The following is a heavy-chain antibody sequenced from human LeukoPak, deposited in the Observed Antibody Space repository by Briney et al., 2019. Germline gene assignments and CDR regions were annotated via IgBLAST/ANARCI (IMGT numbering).Heavy chain of an antibody. CDR3: ARDGGYCSGGSWYWDC. Sequence: GGSLRLSCAASGFTFSDYWMSWVRQAPGKGLEWVASIKQDGSEDYYVDSVKGRFTISRDNAKKSMYLQMNSLRADDTAVYYCARDGGYCSGGSWYWDCWGQGTLVIVPT. V-gene: IGHV3-7*01. J-gene: IGHJ4*02. D-gene: IGHD2-15*01. CDR1: GFTFSDYW. CDR2: IKQDGSED.